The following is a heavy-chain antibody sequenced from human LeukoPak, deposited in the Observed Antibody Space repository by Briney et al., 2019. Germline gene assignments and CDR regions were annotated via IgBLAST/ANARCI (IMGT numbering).Heavy chain of an antibody. CDR3: ARMQGIAPRCYYYDMDV. CDR1: GFSLSTNGVC. J-gene: IGHJ6*02. D-gene: IGHD6-6*01. V-gene: IGHV2-70*11. CDR2: IDWDDDK. Sequence: RESGPALVKPTQTLTLTCTFSGFSLSTNGVCVSWIRQPPGKAPEWLARIDWDDDKYYSTSLKPRLTISKDTSKNQVVLTMTNMGPVDTATYYCARMQGIAPRCYYYDMDVWGQGTAVTVSS.